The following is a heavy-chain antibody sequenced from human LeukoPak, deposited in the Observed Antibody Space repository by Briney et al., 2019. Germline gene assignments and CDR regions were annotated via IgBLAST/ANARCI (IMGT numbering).Heavy chain of an antibody. CDR2: IYYSGDS. CDR1: GGSISIGGYY. V-gene: IGHV4-31*03. J-gene: IGHJ5*02. CDR3: AREDTSMARFDP. D-gene: IGHD5-18*01. Sequence: SETLSLTCTVSGGSISIGGYYWRWIRQHPVXXXXWIGYIYYSGDSYYNPSLQCRVTISPDKSKNHFSLTLRSVTAADTAVYYCAREDTSMARFDPWGQGTLVTVSS.